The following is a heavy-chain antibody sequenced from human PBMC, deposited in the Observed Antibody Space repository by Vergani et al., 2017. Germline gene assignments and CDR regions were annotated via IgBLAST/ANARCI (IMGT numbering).Heavy chain of an antibody. CDR1: GGSISSGGYY. CDR2: ISGSGGST. J-gene: IGHJ4*02. D-gene: IGHD2-8*01. V-gene: IGHV3-23*01. CDR3: AKASNNYVCDFDY. Sequence: VQLQESGPGLVKPSQTLSLTCTVSGGSISSGGYYWSWIRQHPGKGLEWVSAISGSGGSTYYADSVKGRFIISSDNSKNTLYLQMNSLRAEDTAVYHCAKASNNYVCDFDYWGQGTLVTVSS.